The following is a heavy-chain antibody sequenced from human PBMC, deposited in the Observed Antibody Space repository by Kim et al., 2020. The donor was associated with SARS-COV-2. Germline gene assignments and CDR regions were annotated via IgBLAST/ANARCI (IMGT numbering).Heavy chain of an antibody. CDR2: SHYSGST. V-gene: IGHV4-39*07. CDR3: ARDQGNYLVDY. D-gene: IGHD3-10*01. Sequence: ETLSLTCTVSGGSISTNGYYWGWIRQPPGKGLEWIGSSHYSGSTYYNPSLKSRVTVSVDTSKNQFSLKLTSVTAADTAVYYCARDQGNYLVDYWGQGTL. CDR1: GGSISTNGYY. J-gene: IGHJ4*02.